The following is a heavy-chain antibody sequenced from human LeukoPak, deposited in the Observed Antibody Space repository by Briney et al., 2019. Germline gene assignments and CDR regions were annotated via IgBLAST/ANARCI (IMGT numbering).Heavy chain of an antibody. J-gene: IGHJ5*02. CDR3: AKAPYSSSWYGFDP. CDR1: GFNFYRYA. D-gene: IGHD6-13*01. Sequence: PGGSLRLSCAASGFNFYRYAMSWVRQAPGKGLEWVSAISGSGGSTYYADSVKGRFTISRDNSKNTLYLQMNSLRAEDTAVYYCAKAPYSSSWYGFDPWGQGTLVTVSS. CDR2: ISGSGGST. V-gene: IGHV3-23*01.